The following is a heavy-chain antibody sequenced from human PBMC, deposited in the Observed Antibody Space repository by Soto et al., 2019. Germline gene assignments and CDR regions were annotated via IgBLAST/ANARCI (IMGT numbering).Heavy chain of an antibody. V-gene: IGHV3-21*01. CDR1: GFTFSSYS. CDR3: ARVGSYCSGGSCYKHGAFDI. CDR2: ISSSSSYI. Sequence: PGGSLRLSCAASGFTFSSYSMNWVRQAPGKGLEWVSSISSSSSYIYYADSVKGRFTISRDNAKNSLYLQMNSLRAEDTAVYYCARVGSYCSGGSCYKHGAFDIWGQGTMVTVSS. D-gene: IGHD2-15*01. J-gene: IGHJ3*02.